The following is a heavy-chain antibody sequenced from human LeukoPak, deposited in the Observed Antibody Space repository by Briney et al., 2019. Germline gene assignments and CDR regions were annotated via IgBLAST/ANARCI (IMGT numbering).Heavy chain of an antibody. CDR2: IDYGGRVV. CDR1: GFTFSDYT. Sequence: GGSLRLSCVASGFTFSDYTMNWVRQAPGKGPEWLSYIDYGGRVVYYADSVTGRFTISRDNAENSLYLQMNSLRVEDTALYYCTRDLEYWGQGVLVTVSS. V-gene: IGHV3-48*01. CDR3: TRDLEY. J-gene: IGHJ4*02.